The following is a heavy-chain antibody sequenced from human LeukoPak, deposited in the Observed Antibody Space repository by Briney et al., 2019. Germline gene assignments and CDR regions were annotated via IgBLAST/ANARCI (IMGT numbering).Heavy chain of an antibody. D-gene: IGHD2-21*01. CDR3: AKKAAPVSAIRAGFDY. Sequence: GRSLRLSCAASGFTFSNYGMHWVRQAPGKGLEWVAVISYDGITNYYADSVKGRFTVSRDNSENTLYLQMNSLRADDTAVYYCAKKAAPVSAIRAGFDYWGQGTLVTVSS. V-gene: IGHV3-30*18. CDR2: ISYDGITN. CDR1: GFTFSNYG. J-gene: IGHJ4*02.